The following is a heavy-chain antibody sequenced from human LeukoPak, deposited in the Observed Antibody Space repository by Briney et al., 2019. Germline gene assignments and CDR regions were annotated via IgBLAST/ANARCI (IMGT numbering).Heavy chain of an antibody. J-gene: IGHJ6*02. D-gene: IGHD3-3*01. CDR3: GERYYDFGVVIGVPYYYYYGMDV. CDR1: GFTFSSYG. Sequence: GGSLRLSCAASGFTFSSYGMHWVRQAPGKGLEWVAVISYDGSNKYYADSVKGRFTISRDNSKNTLYLQMNSLRAEDTAVYYCGERYYDFGVVIGVPYYYYYGMDVWGQGTTVTVSS. CDR2: ISYDGSNK. V-gene: IGHV3-30*18.